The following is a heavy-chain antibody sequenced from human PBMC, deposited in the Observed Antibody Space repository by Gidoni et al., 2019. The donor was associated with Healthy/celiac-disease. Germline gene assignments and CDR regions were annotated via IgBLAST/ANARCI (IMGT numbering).Heavy chain of an antibody. Sequence: EVQLVESGGGLVKPGGSLRLSCAASGFTFSSYSMNWVRQAPGKGLEWVSSISSSSSYIYYADSVKGRFTISRDNAKNSLYLQMNSLRAEDTAVYYCASSSRGYEVPYFLDYWGQGTLVTVSS. CDR2: ISSSSSYI. CDR3: ASSSRGYEVPYFLDY. V-gene: IGHV3-21*01. J-gene: IGHJ4*02. D-gene: IGHD5-12*01. CDR1: GFTFSSYS.